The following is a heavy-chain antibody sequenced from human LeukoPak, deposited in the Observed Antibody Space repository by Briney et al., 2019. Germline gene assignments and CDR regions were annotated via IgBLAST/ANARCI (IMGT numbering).Heavy chain of an antibody. V-gene: IGHV1-8*01. D-gene: IGHD3-10*01. CDR1: GYTFTNYD. CDR3: ARGMLWFGDDV. Sequence: ASVKVSCKASGYTFTNYDINWVRQATGQGLEWMGWMNPNSGNTGYAQKVQGRVTMTRNTSISTAYMELSSLRSEDTAVYYCARGMLWFGDDVWGKGTTVTISS. CDR2: MNPNSGNT. J-gene: IGHJ6*04.